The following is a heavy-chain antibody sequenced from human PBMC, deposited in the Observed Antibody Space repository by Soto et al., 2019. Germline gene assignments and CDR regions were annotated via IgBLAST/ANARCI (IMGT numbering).Heavy chain of an antibody. CDR3: ARDRSGGYNWFGP. CDR2: IYYSGSS. Sequence: SETLSLTCTVSGGSITSYHWSWIRQSPGKGLEWIGNIYYSGSSNYNPSLESRVTISVDTSKNQFSLRLSSVTAADTAVYYCARDRSGGYNWFGPWGQGTLVTVSS. D-gene: IGHD2-15*01. CDR1: GGSITSYH. J-gene: IGHJ5*02. V-gene: IGHV4-59*12.